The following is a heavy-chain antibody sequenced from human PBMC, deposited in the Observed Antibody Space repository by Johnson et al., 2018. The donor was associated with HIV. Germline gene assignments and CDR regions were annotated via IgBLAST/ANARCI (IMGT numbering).Heavy chain of an antibody. CDR3: ARDRGYWDAFDI. Sequence: VQLVESGGGVVQPGRSLRLSCAASGFTFSSYGMHWVRQAPGKGLEWVSYISSSGTTAYTAYSVKGGFSISRDNAKQSLYLQMNSLRAEDTAVYYCARDRGYWDAFDIWGQGTMVTVSS. D-gene: IGHD3-22*01. CDR2: ISSSGTTA. J-gene: IGHJ3*02. V-gene: IGHV3-48*04. CDR1: GFTFSSYG.